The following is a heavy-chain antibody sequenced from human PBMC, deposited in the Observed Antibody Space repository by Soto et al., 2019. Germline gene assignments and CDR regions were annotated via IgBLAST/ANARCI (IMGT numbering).Heavy chain of an antibody. D-gene: IGHD3-10*01. CDR3: ARDNADYYGSGSFFVRAFDI. J-gene: IGHJ3*02. CDR2: IYYSGST. Sequence: PSETLSLTCAVSGGSISSGGYSWSWIRQPPGKGLEWIGYIYYSGSTNYNPSLKSRVTISVDTSKNQFSLKLSSVTAADTAVYYCARDNADYYGSGSFFVRAFDIWGQGTMVTVS. V-gene: IGHV4-61*08. CDR1: GGSISSGGYS.